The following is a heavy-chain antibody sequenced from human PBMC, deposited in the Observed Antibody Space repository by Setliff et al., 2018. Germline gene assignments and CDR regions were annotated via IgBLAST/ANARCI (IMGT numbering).Heavy chain of an antibody. V-gene: IGHV4-39*07. Sequence: SETLSLTCTVSGGSISSSSYYWGWIRQPPGKGLEWIGEISHSGSTNYNPSLKSRVTISVDTSKNQFSLKLSSVTAADTAVYYCARGSARRGYYGSGSYYRGFDYWGQGTLVTVSS. D-gene: IGHD3-10*01. CDR2: ISHSGST. J-gene: IGHJ4*02. CDR3: ARGSARRGYYGSGSYYRGFDY. CDR1: GGSISSSSYY.